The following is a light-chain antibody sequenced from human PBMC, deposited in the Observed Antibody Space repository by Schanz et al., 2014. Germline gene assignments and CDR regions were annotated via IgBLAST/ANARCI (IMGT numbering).Light chain of an antibody. CDR1: QSVSSNY. CDR2: GAS. J-gene: IGKJ3*01. Sequence: EIVLTQSPGTLSLSPGEGATLSCRASQSVSSNYLAWYQQKRGQAPRLLIYGASTRATGIPARFSGSGSGTEFTLTISSLQSEDFAVYVCQQYDDWPRTFGPGTKVYIK. V-gene: IGKV3-15*01. CDR3: QQYDDWPRT.